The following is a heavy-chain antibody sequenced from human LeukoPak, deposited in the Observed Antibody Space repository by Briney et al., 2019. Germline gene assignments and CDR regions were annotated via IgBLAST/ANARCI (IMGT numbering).Heavy chain of an antibody. CDR3: ARDRLGNYYLFDF. J-gene: IGHJ4*02. D-gene: IGHD1-26*01. Sequence: ASVKVSXKASGYTLTGYYMHWVRQAPGQGLEWMGRINPDSGDTNYAQKFQGRVTMTRDTSINTAHMELSRLTSDDTAVYYCARDRLGNYYLFDFWGQGTLVTVSS. CDR1: GYTLTGYY. CDR2: INPDSGDT. V-gene: IGHV1-2*06.